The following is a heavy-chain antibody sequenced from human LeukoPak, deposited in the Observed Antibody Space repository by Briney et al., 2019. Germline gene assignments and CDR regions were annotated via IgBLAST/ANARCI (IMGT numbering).Heavy chain of an antibody. Sequence: SETLSLTCTVSGGSISGGYYYWSWIRQPPGKGLEWIGYIYYSGSTYYNPSLKSRVSISVDSSTNQFSLKVSSVTAADTAVYYCARRSDTAAGMYWGQGTLVTVSS. CDR1: GGSISGGYYY. CDR2: IYYSGST. V-gene: IGHV4-30-4*01. J-gene: IGHJ4*02. CDR3: ARRSDTAAGMY. D-gene: IGHD6-13*01.